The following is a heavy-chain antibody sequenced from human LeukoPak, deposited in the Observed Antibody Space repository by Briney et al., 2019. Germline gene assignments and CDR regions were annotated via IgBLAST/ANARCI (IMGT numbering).Heavy chain of an antibody. CDR3: ARVMSGQYYYMDV. Sequence: ASVKVSCKASGGTFTGYAISWVRQAPGQGLEWMGGIIPIFGTANYAQKFQGRVTITADESTSTAYMELSSLRSEDTAVYYCARVMSGQYYYMDVWGKGTTVTVSS. CDR1: GGTFTGYA. J-gene: IGHJ6*03. D-gene: IGHD3-3*01. CDR2: IIPIFGTA. V-gene: IGHV1-69*13.